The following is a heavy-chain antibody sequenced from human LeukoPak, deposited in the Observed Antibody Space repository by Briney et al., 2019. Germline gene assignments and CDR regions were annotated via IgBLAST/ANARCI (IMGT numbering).Heavy chain of an antibody. D-gene: IGHD3-10*01. CDR1: GGSISPYD. CDR2: ISYSGST. V-gene: IGHV4-59*01. Sequence: PSETLSLTCSVSGGSISPYDWSWIRQSPGKGLEWIGYISYSGSTGYNPYLKSRVTMSADTSKNQFSLKVTSVTAADTAVYYCARFGYRYLDYWGQGTLVTVSS. CDR3: ARFGYRYLDY. J-gene: IGHJ4*02.